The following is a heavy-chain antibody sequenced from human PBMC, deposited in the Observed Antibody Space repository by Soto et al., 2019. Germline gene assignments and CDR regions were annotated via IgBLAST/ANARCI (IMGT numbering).Heavy chain of an antibody. CDR1: GYTFTGYY. D-gene: IGHD3-10*01. CDR3: ARERALALPRSYGMDV. CDR2: INPNSGGT. V-gene: IGHV1-2*04. J-gene: IGHJ6*02. Sequence: ASVKVSCKASGYTFTGYYMHWVRQAPGQGLEWMGWINPNSGGTNYAQKFQGWVTMTRDTSISTAYMELSRLRSDDTAVYYCARERALALPRSYGMDVWGQGTTVTVSS.